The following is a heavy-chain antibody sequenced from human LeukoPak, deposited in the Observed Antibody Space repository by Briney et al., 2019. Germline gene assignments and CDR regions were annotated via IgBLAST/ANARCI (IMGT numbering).Heavy chain of an antibody. Sequence: PSETLSLTCTVSGGSISSYYWSWIRQPPGKGLEWIGYIYYSGSTNYNPSLKSRVTISVDTSKNQFSLKLSSVTAADTAVYYCARMSGYCGGDCYSSDFDIWGQGTMVTVSS. J-gene: IGHJ3*02. CDR3: ARMSGYCGGDCYSSDFDI. CDR2: IYYSGST. CDR1: GGSISSYY. D-gene: IGHD2-21*02. V-gene: IGHV4-59*12.